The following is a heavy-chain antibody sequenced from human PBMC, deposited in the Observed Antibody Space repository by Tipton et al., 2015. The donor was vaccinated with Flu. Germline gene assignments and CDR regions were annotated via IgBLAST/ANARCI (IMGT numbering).Heavy chain of an antibody. Sequence: SLRLSCAASGFTFSSYAMSWVRQAPGKGLEWVSAISGSGGSTYYADSVKGRFTISRDNSKNTLYLQMNSLRAEDTAVYYCAKVAYCSSTSCYSYYYYGMDVCGQGTTVTVSS. CDR2: ISGSGGST. CDR3: AKVAYCSSTSCYSYYYYGMDV. CDR1: GFTFSSYA. V-gene: IGHV3-23*01. J-gene: IGHJ6*02. D-gene: IGHD2-2*01.